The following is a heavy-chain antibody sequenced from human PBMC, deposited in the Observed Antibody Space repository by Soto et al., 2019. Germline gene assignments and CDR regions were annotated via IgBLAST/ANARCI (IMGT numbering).Heavy chain of an antibody. Sequence: GGSLRLSCAASGFTFSSYAMHWVRQAPGKGLEWVAVISYDGSNKYYADSVKGRFTISRDNSKNTLYLQMNSLRAEDTAVYYCARDRDYYGSGSYFGYYGMDVWGQGTTVTVSS. CDR3: ARDRDYYGSGSYFGYYGMDV. CDR1: GFTFSSYA. J-gene: IGHJ6*02. V-gene: IGHV3-30-3*01. D-gene: IGHD3-10*01. CDR2: ISYDGSNK.